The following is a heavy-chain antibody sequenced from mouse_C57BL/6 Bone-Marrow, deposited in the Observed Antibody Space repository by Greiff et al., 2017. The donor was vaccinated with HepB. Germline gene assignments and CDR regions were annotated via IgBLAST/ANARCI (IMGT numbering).Heavy chain of an antibody. D-gene: IGHD2-3*01. V-gene: IGHV5-17*01. J-gene: IGHJ2*01. CDR3: ARDGYYHDY. CDR2: ISSGSSTI. CDR1: GFTFSDYG. Sequence: EVHLVESGGGLVKPGGSLKLSCAASGFTFSDYGMHWVRQAPEKGLEWVAYISSGSSTIYYADTVKGRFTISRDNAKNTLFLQMTSLRSEDTAMYYCARDGYYHDYWGQGTTLTVSS.